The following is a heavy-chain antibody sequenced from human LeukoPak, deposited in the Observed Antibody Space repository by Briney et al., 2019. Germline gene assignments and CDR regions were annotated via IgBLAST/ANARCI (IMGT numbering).Heavy chain of an antibody. Sequence: GASVKVSCKASGYTFASYYIHWVRRAPGEGLEWMGIINPSGGSTSCAQKFQGRVTMTRDMSTSTVYMELSSLRSEDTAVYYCARASHSYYYDSSGYYSRTAYYFDYWGQGTLVTVSS. D-gene: IGHD3-22*01. J-gene: IGHJ4*02. CDR3: ARASHSYYYDSSGYYSRTAYYFDY. CDR2: INPSGGST. CDR1: GYTFASYY. V-gene: IGHV1-46*01.